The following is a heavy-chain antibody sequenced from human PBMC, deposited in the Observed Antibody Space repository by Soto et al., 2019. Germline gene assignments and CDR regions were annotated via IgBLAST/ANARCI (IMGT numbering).Heavy chain of an antibody. CDR1: GFTFSSYA. V-gene: IGHV3-30-3*01. D-gene: IGHD6-25*01. CDR3: AKDLLRPGRAYGMDV. Sequence: GGSLRLSCAASGFTFSSYAMHWVRQAPGKGLEWVAVISYDGSNKYYADSVKGRFTISRDNSKNTLYLQMNSLRAEDTAVYYCAKDLLRPGRAYGMDVWGQGTTVTVSS. J-gene: IGHJ6*02. CDR2: ISYDGSNK.